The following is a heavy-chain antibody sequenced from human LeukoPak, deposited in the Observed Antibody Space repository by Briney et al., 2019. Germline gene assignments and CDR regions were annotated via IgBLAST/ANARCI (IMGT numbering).Heavy chain of an antibody. CDR3: ARVIVLVEGASDHFDY. Sequence: PGGSLRLSCAASGFTFSSYWMTWVRQPPGKGLEWVANIKYDGSAKYYGDSVNGRFTISRDNTKNSLYLKMNSLRAEDTAVYYCARVIVLVEGASDHFDYWGQGTPATVHS. CDR1: GFTFSSYW. J-gene: IGHJ4*02. D-gene: IGHD2-2*01. V-gene: IGHV3-7*01. CDR2: IKYDGSAK.